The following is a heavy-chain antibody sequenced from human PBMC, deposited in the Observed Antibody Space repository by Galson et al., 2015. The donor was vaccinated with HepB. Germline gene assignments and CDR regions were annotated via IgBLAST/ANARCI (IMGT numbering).Heavy chain of an antibody. CDR1: GFTFSSYG. J-gene: IGHJ4*02. Sequence: SLRLSCAASGFTFSSYGMHWVRQAPGKGLEWVAVIWYDGSNKYYADSVKGRFTISRDNSKNTLYLQMNSLRAEDTAVYYCASEAGAGTVVTPGDYWGQGTLVTVSS. CDR3: ASEAGAGTVVTPGDY. CDR2: IWYDGSNK. D-gene: IGHD4-23*01. V-gene: IGHV3-33*01.